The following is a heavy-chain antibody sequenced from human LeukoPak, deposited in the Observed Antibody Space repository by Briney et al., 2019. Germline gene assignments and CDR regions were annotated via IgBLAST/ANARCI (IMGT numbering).Heavy chain of an antibody. D-gene: IGHD3-3*01. CDR1: GGTFTNYP. V-gene: IGHV1-69*16. CDR3: TREPARITVFGVVLDAFDV. Sequence: SVKVSCKASGGTFTNYPISWVRQAPGQGLEWMGGISPFLTTANYAQMFQGRVNITTDESTSTAFLELSSLRSEDTAVYYCTREPARITVFGVVLDAFDVWGQGTMVTVSS. J-gene: IGHJ3*01. CDR2: ISPFLTTA.